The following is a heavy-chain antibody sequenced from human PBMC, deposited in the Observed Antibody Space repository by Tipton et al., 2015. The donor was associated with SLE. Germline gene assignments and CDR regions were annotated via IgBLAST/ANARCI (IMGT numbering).Heavy chain of an antibody. CDR1: GGSFSGYY. V-gene: IGHV4-34*12. CDR2: IIHTGST. CDR3: GTLGWGHDY. D-gene: IGHD3-16*01. J-gene: IGHJ4*01. Sequence: TLSLTCAVYGGSFSGYYWSWIRQPPGKGLEWIGDIIHTGSTNYNPSLKSRVTISIDSSKNQFSLKLSSVTAADTAMYHCGTLGWGHDYWGQGTLVTVSS.